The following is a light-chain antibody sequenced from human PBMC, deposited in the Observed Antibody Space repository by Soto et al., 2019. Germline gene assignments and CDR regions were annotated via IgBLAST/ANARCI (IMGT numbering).Light chain of an antibody. CDR2: DVN. CDR1: SRDVGDYNY. Sequence: QSALTQPRSVSGSPGQSVTISCTGTSRDVGDYNYVSWYQRHPGKAPKLIIYDVNKRPSGVPDRFSGSKSANTASLTISGLQAEDEGDFYCCSYAGDYTFVFGGGTKLTVL. J-gene: IGLJ2*01. V-gene: IGLV2-11*01. CDR3: CSYAGDYTFV.